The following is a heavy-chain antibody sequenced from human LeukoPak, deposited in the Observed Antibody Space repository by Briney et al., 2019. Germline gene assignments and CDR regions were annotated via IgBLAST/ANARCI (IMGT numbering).Heavy chain of an antibody. V-gene: IGHV4-39*07. CDR2: INHSGST. CDR1: GGSISSGDYY. J-gene: IGHJ4*02. CDR3: ARGRAYYDSSGYYYGY. D-gene: IGHD3-22*01. Sequence: PSETLSLTCTVSGGSISSGDYYWSWIRQPPGKGLEWIGEINHSGSTNYNPSLKSRVTISVDTSKNQFSLKLSSVTAADTAVYYCARGRAYYDSSGYYYGYWGQGTLVTVSS.